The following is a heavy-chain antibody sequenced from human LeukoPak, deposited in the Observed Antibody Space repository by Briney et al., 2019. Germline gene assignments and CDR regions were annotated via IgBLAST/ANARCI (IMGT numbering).Heavy chain of an antibody. CDR3: ARDSEPPGIAVAGPLDY. CDR2: IYTSGST. D-gene: IGHD6-19*01. Sequence: SETLPLTCTVSGGSISSYYWSWIRQPAGKGLEWIGRIYTSGSTNYNPSLKSRVTMSVDTSKNQFSLKLSSVTAADTAVYYCARDSEPPGIAVAGPLDYWGQGTLVTVSS. CDR1: GGSISSYY. J-gene: IGHJ4*02. V-gene: IGHV4-4*07.